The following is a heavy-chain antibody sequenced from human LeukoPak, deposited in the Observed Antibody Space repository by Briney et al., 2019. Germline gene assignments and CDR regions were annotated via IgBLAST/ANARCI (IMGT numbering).Heavy chain of an antibody. CDR2: INVSGGGT. J-gene: IGHJ6*02. CDR1: AFTFSSYA. CDR3: AKYVSAKGPPYALDV. D-gene: IGHD2/OR15-2a*01. V-gene: IGHV3-23*01. Sequence: PGGSLRLSCAASAFTFSSYAMQWVRRAPGEGLEWVSGINVSGGGTSYADSVKGRLTISRDNSKNTLYLQMNSPRAEDTAVYYCAKYVSAKGPPYALDVWGQGTTVTVSS.